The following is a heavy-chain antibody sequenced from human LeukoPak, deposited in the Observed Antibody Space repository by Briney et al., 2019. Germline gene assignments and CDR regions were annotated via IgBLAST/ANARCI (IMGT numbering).Heavy chain of an antibody. Sequence: GGSLRLSCAASGLSFNIYEMNCVRQAPGKGLEWVSYISSSGSTIYYADSVKGRFAISRDNAKNSLYLQMNSLRAEDTAVYYCASFPSFYSSGWYAFDYWGQGALVTVSS. V-gene: IGHV3-48*03. J-gene: IGHJ4*02. CDR1: GLSFNIYE. CDR3: ASFPSFYSSGWYAFDY. CDR2: ISSSGSTI. D-gene: IGHD6-19*01.